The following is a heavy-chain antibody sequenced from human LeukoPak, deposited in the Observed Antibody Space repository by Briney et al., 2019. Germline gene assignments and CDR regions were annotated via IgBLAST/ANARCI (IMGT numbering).Heavy chain of an antibody. J-gene: IGHJ4*02. D-gene: IGHD3-9*01. V-gene: IGHV3-30*02. Sequence: PGGSLRLSCAASGFTFSSYGMHWVRQAPGKGLEWVASIRYDYYADSVKGRFTISRDNSKNTLYLQMNSLRAEDTAMYYCANGPHYNILTGFYKVRSHLDYWGQGTLVTVSS. CDR3: ANGPHYNILTGFYKVRSHLDY. CDR1: GFTFSSYG. CDR2: IRYD.